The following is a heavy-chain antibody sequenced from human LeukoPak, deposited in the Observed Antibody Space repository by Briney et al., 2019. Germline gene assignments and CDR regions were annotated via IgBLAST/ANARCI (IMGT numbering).Heavy chain of an antibody. CDR2: ISAYNGNT. Sequence: GASVKVSCKASGYTFTSYGISWVRQAPGQGLEWMGWISAYNGNTNYAQKLQGRVTMTTDTSTSTAYMELSSLRSEDTAVYYCARTALYDWLFDYWGQGTLVTVSS. J-gene: IGHJ4*02. CDR3: ARTALYDWLFDY. D-gene: IGHD3-9*01. V-gene: IGHV1-18*01. CDR1: GYTFTSYG.